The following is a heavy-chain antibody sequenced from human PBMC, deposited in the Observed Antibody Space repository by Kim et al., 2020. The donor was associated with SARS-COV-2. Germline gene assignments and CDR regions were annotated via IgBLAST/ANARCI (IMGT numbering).Heavy chain of an antibody. D-gene: IGHD5-18*01. CDR1: GFTFSSYG. J-gene: IGHJ6*01. CDR3: AKDLGWIQPYSSGMDV. CDR2: ISYDGSNK. V-gene: IGHV3-30*18. Sequence: GGSLRLSCAASGFTFSSYGMHWVRQAPGKGLEWVAVISYDGSNKYYADSVKGRFTISRDNSKNTLYLQMNSLRAEDTAVYYCAKDLGWIQPYSSGMDVWG.